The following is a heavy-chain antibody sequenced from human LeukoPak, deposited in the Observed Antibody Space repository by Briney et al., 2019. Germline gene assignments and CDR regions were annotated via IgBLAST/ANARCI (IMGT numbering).Heavy chain of an antibody. D-gene: IGHD4-11*01. CDR1: GFTFSSYS. CDR2: ISGSGGST. V-gene: IGHV3-23*01. J-gene: IGHJ4*02. CDR3: AKPTYSNYFDY. Sequence: GGSLRLSCAASGFTFSSYSMNWVRQAPGKGLEWVSAISGSGGSTYYADSVKGRFTISRDNSKNTLYLQMNSLRAEDTAVYYCAKPTYSNYFDYWGQGTLVTVSS.